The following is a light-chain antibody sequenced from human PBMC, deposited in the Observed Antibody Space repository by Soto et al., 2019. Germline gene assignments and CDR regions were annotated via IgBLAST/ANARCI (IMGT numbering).Light chain of an antibody. Sequence: EIVLTQSPATLSLSPGERATLSCRASQSVSRYLAWYQQRPGQAPRLLIYDASNRATGIPARFSGSGSGTDFTLTISSLEPEDFAVYYCQQRSNWPRTFGQGTRVEIE. CDR1: QSVSRY. CDR3: QQRSNWPRT. CDR2: DAS. V-gene: IGKV3-11*01. J-gene: IGKJ1*01.